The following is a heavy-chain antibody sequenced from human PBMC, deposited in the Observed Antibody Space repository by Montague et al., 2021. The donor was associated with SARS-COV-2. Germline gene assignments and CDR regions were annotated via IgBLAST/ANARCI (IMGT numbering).Heavy chain of an antibody. Sequence: SETLSLTCSVSGGSISDYYWNWIRQPLGKGLEWIGYIYYNTGNTYYNPLLQSRATTSLNTSNHQFSLNLGSVTAADAALYCCSRGTGYGYYFDCWGLGTLVTVSS. CDR3: SRGTGYGYYFDC. CDR1: GGSISDYY. V-gene: IGHV4-59*01. D-gene: IGHD5-12*01. J-gene: IGHJ4*02. CDR2: IYYNTGNT.